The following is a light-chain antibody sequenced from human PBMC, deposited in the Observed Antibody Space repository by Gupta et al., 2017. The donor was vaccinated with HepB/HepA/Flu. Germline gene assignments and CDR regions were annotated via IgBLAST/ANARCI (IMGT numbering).Light chain of an antibody. Sequence: DIQTTQSPSSLSASVGDRVTITCRASQSISSYLNWYQQKPGKAPKLLIYAASSLQGGVPSRFSGSGSGTDFTLTISSLQPEDFATYYCQQSFSTPSITFGQGTRLEIK. V-gene: IGKV1-39*01. CDR2: AAS. J-gene: IGKJ5*01. CDR1: QSISSY. CDR3: QQSFSTPSIT.